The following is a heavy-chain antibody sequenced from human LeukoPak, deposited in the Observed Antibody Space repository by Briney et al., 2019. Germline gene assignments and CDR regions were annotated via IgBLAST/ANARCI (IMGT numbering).Heavy chain of an antibody. CDR2: ISAYNGNT. V-gene: IGHV1-18*01. D-gene: IGHD6-19*01. J-gene: IGHJ5*02. CDR3: ARRVLSAGTWWFDX. CDR1: GYTFTSYG. Sequence: ASVKVSCKASGYTFTSYGISWVRQAPGQGLEWMALISAYNGNTNYAQKLQVRVTITTDTSTSTAYMELRSLRSDDTAVYYCARRVLSAGTWWFDXWGQGXLVTVS.